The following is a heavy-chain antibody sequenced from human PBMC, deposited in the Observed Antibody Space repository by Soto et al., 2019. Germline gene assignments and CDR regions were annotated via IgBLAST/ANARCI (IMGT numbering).Heavy chain of an antibody. CDR2: IYHSGST. CDR1: GGSISSGGYS. J-gene: IGHJ5*02. CDR3: ARGNIVVVPAATLNWFDP. D-gene: IGHD2-2*01. V-gene: IGHV4-30-2*01. Sequence: PSETLSLTCAVSGGSISSGGYSWSWIRQPPGKGLEWIGYIYHSGSTYYNPSLKSRVTISVDRPKNQFSLKLSSVTAADTAVYYCARGNIVVVPAATLNWFDPWGQGTLVTVSS.